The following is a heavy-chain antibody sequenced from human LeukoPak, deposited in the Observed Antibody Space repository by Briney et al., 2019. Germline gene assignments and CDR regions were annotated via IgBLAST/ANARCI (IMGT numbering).Heavy chain of an antibody. CDR1: GGSISRYY. V-gene: IGHV4-59*01. D-gene: IGHD3-22*01. CDR2: IYHSGST. CDR3: ARSFDSRGYYYYGMDV. Sequence: SETLSLTCTVSGGSISRYYWSWIRQPPGKGLEWIGYIYHSGSTRYNSSLKSRVTISLDTPKNQFSLKLSSVTAADTAVYYCARSFDSRGYYYYGMDVWGQGTTVTVSS. J-gene: IGHJ6*02.